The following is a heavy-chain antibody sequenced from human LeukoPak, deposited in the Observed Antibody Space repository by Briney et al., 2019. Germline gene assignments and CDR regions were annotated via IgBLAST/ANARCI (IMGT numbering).Heavy chain of an antibody. V-gene: IGHV1-18*04. CDR1: GYTLTNYG. J-gene: IGHJ4*02. CDR2: ISAYSGHT. CDR3: ARDPRNYYDSSGYSVTFEY. Sequence: ASVKVSCKASGYTLTNYGISWVRQAPGQGLEWMGWISAYSGHTKSVQKVQDRVTMTTDTSTNTAYIELRSLRSDDTAVYYCARDPRNYYDSSGYSVTFEYWGQGTLLTVSS. D-gene: IGHD3-22*01.